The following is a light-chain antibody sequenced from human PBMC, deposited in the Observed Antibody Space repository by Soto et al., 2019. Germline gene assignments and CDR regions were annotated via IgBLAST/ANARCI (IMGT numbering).Light chain of an antibody. Sequence: TVITQSPSTLSASPGERAPLSCRASQSVNTNLAWYQQKPGQAPRLLIYDASTRATGIPASFSGSGSGTEFTLTIRSLQSEDSAVYYCQQYNSWPYTFGQGTKVDIK. V-gene: IGKV3-15*01. CDR3: QQYNSWPYT. CDR1: QSVNTN. CDR2: DAS. J-gene: IGKJ2*01.